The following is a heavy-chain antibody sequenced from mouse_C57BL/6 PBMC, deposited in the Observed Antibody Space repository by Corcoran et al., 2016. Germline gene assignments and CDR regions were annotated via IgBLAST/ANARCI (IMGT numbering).Heavy chain of an antibody. CDR2: IYPGSGNT. Sequence: QVQLQQSGAELVRTGASVKLSCKASGYTFTDYYIHWVKQRPGQGLEWIARIYPGSGNTYYNEKFKDKATLTAEKSSSTAYMQLSSLTSEDSAVYFCSRGGYLDVWGTGTTVTVSS. CDR1: GYTFTDYY. CDR3: SRGGYLDV. J-gene: IGHJ1*03. V-gene: IGHV1-76*01.